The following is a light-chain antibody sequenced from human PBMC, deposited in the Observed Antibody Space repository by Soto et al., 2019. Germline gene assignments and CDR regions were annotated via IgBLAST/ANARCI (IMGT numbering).Light chain of an antibody. CDR3: QQANSFSLT. CDR2: AAF. CDR1: QDISSS. Sequence: DIQLTQSPTSVSASVGDRVTITCRARQDISSSLAWYQQKPGKAPKLLIYAAFILQRGVPSRFSASGSGTDFTRTISSLQPEDIATYYCQQANSFSLTFGGGTEVESK. J-gene: IGKJ4*01. V-gene: IGKV1D-12*01.